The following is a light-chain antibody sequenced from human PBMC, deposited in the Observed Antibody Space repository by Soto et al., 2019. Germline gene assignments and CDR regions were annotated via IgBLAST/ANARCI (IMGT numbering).Light chain of an antibody. CDR2: DAS. Sequence: DIQMTQSPSSLSASVGDRVTIICRASQSVSTRLAWYQQKPGKAPKVLIYDASSWAGGVPSRFTGSGSGTEFTLTINSLQPDDFETYYCQQYSFYWTLGQGTKVDIK. CDR3: QQYSFYWT. J-gene: IGKJ1*01. V-gene: IGKV1-5*02. CDR1: QSVSTR.